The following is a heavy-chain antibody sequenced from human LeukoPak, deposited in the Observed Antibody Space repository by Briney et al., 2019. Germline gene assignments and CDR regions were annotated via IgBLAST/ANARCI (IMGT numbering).Heavy chain of an antibody. Sequence: GGSLRLSCAASGFTFSSYWMSWVRQAPGKGLEWVANIKQDGSEKYYVDSVKGRFTISRDNAKNSLFLQMDSLRAEDTAVYHCARASIFSRSFDYWGQGTLVTVSS. CDR2: IKQDGSEK. CDR3: ARASIFSRSFDY. V-gene: IGHV3-7*01. J-gene: IGHJ4*02. D-gene: IGHD3-9*01. CDR1: GFTFSSYW.